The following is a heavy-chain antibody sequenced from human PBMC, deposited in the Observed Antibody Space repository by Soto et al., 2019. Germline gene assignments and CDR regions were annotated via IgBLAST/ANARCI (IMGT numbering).Heavy chain of an antibody. CDR3: ARDGYYGSGSYNGLDV. CDR1: GVSVNNYY. Sequence: PSETLSLTSNVSGVSVNNYYWAWIRQPPGKGLKWIAYIYYRGTTNYNPSLRSRITIPVDTPKNQVHLKLTSVTAADTATYYCARDGYYGSGSYNGLDVWGQGTRVT. J-gene: IGHJ6*02. V-gene: IGHV4-59*02. D-gene: IGHD3-10*01. CDR2: IYYRGTT.